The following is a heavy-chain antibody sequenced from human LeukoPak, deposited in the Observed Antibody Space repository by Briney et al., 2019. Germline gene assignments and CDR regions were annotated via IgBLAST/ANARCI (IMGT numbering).Heavy chain of an antibody. V-gene: IGHV3-7*05. J-gene: IGHJ4*02. D-gene: IGHD1-26*01. Sequence: PGGSLRISCAASGFSFSSSWMSWVRQAPGKGLEWVANIKEDGNEKNYVDAVKGRFIISRDNAENTLDLQMNSLKVEDTAVYYCARRGGSYYESWGQGVRVTVSS. CDR2: IKEDGNEK. CDR3: ARRGGSYYES. CDR1: GFSFSSSW.